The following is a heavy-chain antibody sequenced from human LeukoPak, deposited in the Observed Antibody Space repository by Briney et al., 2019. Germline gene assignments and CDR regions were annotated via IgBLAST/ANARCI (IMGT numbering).Heavy chain of an antibody. CDR3: ARHELVSASWFDP. V-gene: IGHV4-39*01. CDR2: IYYTGST. D-gene: IGHD2-21*02. CDR1: GYSISSGTYF. Sequence: SETLSLTCTVSGYSISSGTYFWGWIRQPPGKWLEWIGSIYYTGSTYYNPSLKSRVTISVHTSENQFSLKLNSVTAADTAVYYCARHELVSASWFDPWGQGTLVTVSS. J-gene: IGHJ5*02.